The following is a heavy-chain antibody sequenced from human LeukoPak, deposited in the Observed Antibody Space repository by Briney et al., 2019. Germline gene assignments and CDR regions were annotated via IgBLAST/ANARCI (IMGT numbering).Heavy chain of an antibody. D-gene: IGHD3-22*01. J-gene: IGHJ3*02. CDR2: INWNGDNT. CDR1: GFTFNDYG. CDR3: ASDRRSDSSGYAFDI. Sequence: GGSLRLSCAASGFTFNDYGMSWVRQAPGKGLEWVSGINWNGDNTVYADSVKGRFTISRDNAKNSLYLQMNSLGAEDTAFYYCASDRRSDSSGYAFDIWGQGTMVTVSS. V-gene: IGHV3-20*04.